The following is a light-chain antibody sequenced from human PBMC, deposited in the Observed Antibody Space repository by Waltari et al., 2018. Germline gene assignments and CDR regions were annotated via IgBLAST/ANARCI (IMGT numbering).Light chain of an antibody. V-gene: IGKV3-20*01. CDR2: DAS. Sequence: EIVLTQSPATLSLSPGETATLPCRASQSVTNNYLAWYQQRPGQPPRLLISDASSRATGIPDRFSGSGYGTDFTLDISRLEPEDFAVYYCQQYGGSPPTTFGQGTRLEI. CDR1: QSVTNNY. CDR3: QQYGGSPPTT. J-gene: IGKJ5*01.